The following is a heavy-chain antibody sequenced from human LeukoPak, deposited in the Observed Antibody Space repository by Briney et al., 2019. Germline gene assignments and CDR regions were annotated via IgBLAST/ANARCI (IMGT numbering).Heavy chain of an antibody. CDR1: GFTFSSYA. V-gene: IGHV3-7*01. Sequence: GGSLRLSCAASGFTFSSYAMSWVRQAPGKGLEWVAHIKQDGSQEYYVDSVKGRFTISRDSAKNSLYLQMNSLRAEDTAVYYCARGVPYDSWSGPHYSDYWGQGTLVTVSS. J-gene: IGHJ4*02. CDR3: ARGVPYDSWSGPHYSDY. D-gene: IGHD3-3*01. CDR2: IKQDGSQE.